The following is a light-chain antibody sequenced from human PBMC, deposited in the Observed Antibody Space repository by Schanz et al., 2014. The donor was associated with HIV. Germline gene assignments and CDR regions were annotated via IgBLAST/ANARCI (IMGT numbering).Light chain of an antibody. V-gene: IGLV1-44*01. CDR2: SNN. Sequence: QSVLTQPPSASGTPGQRVTITCSGSNSNIGSNTVNWYQQLPGTAPKLRIYSNNQRPSGLSYRFSGSKSGNTASLAISDLQAADEADYYCSSYTSSSTDVFGTGTKLTVL. CDR3: SSYTSSSTDV. CDR1: NSNIGSNT. J-gene: IGLJ1*01.